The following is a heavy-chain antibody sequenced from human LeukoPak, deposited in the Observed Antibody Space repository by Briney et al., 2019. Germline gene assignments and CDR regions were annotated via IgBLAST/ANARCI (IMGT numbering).Heavy chain of an antibody. Sequence: GGSLGLSCAASGFTFSTYSMNWVRQAPGKGLEWVSSISGSSTYIYDADSLKGRFTISRDNAKNSLYLQMNSLRAEDTAVYYCARSLGIGPHYFDNWGQGTLVTVSS. J-gene: IGHJ4*02. D-gene: IGHD3-16*01. CDR3: ARSLGIGPHYFDN. CDR1: GFTFSTYS. CDR2: ISGSSTYI. V-gene: IGHV3-21*01.